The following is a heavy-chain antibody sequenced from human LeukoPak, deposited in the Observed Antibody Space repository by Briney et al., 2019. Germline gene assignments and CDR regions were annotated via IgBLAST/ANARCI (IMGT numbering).Heavy chain of an antibody. CDR1: GFTFSKYW. V-gene: IGHV3-74*01. CDR3: ARDNYDILTGYYDY. D-gene: IGHD3-9*01. CDR2: INSDGSRT. Sequence: GGSLRLSCAASGFTFSKYWMHWVRQAPGQGLVWVSRINSDGSRTTYADSVKGRFTMSRDNAKNTLYLQMNSLRAEDTAVYYCARDNYDILTGYYDYWGQGTLVTVSS. J-gene: IGHJ4*02.